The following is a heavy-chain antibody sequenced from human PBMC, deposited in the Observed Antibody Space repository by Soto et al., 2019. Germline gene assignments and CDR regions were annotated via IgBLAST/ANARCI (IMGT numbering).Heavy chain of an antibody. CDR3: ARDRAGYYDSSGYPNYGMDV. J-gene: IGHJ6*02. CDR2: IYYRGST. V-gene: IGHV4-30-4*01. D-gene: IGHD3-22*01. Sequence: PSETLPLTCTVSGGSISSGDYYWSWIRQPPGKGLEWVGYIYYRGSTYYKPSLKSRVTISVDTSKNQFSLKLSSVTAADTAVYYCARDRAGYYDSSGYPNYGMDVWGQGTTVTVSS. CDR1: GGSISSGDYY.